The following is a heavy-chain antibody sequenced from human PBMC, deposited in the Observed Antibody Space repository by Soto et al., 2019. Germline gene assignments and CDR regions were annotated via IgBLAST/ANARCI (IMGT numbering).Heavy chain of an antibody. D-gene: IGHD5-12*01. CDR3: VSSGQYSGYDWNFDY. Sequence: SETLSLTCTVSGGSISRGDYYWSWIRQPPGKGLEWIGCIYYSGSTYYNPSLKSRVTISVDTSKNQFSLKLSSVTAADTAVYYCVSSGQYSGYDWNFDYWGQGTLVTVSS. J-gene: IGHJ4*02. CDR2: IYYSGST. V-gene: IGHV4-30-4*01. CDR1: GGSISRGDYY.